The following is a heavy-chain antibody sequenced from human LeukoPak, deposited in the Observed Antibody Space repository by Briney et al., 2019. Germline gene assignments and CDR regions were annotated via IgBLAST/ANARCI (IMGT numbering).Heavy chain of an antibody. CDR3: ARADIVVVPAVGAFDI. V-gene: IGHV3-21*01. D-gene: IGHD2-2*01. J-gene: IGHJ3*02. CDR2: ISSSSSYI. CDR1: GFTFSSYS. Sequence: GGSLRLSCAASGFTFSSYSMNWVRQAPGKGLEWVSSISSSSSYIYYADSVKGRFTISRDNAKNSLYLQMNSLRAEDTAVYYCARADIVVVPAVGAFDIWGQGTMVTVSS.